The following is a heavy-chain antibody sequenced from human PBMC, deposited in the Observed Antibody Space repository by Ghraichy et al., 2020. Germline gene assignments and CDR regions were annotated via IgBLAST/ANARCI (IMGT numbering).Heavy chain of an antibody. D-gene: IGHD3-3*01. CDR2: FDPEDGET. CDR3: ATTPPGTIFGVVIRGSLDY. V-gene: IGHV1-24*01. Sequence: ASVKVSCKVSGYTLTELSMHWVRQAPGKGLEWMGGFDPEDGETIYAQKFQGRVTMTEDTSTDTAYMELSSLRSEDTAVYYCATTPPGTIFGVVIRGSLDYWGQGTLVTVSS. J-gene: IGHJ4*02. CDR1: GYTLTELS.